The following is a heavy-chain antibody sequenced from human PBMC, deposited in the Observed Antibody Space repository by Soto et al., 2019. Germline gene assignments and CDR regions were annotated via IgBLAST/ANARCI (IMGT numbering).Heavy chain of an antibody. CDR1: VGSISTYY. V-gene: IGHV4-59*01. Sequence: SETLSLTCTVSVGSISTYYWSWIRQPPGKGLEWIGYIYYSGSTNCNPSLKSRVTISVDTSKNQFSLKLSSVSAADTAVYYCAGDGSRYDFWSGTYYFDYWGQGTLVTVSS. CDR3: AGDGSRYDFWSGTYYFDY. J-gene: IGHJ4*02. D-gene: IGHD3-3*01. CDR2: IYYSGST.